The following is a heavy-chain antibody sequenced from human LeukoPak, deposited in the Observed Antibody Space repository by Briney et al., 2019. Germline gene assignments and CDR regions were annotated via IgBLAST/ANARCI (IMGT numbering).Heavy chain of an antibody. J-gene: IGHJ4*02. CDR1: GASISSDKW. CDR2: INHSGNT. V-gene: IGHV4-4*02. Sequence: SGTLSLTCAVSGASISSDKWWSWVRQPPGKGLEWIGEINHSGNTNCSPSLKSRVTISTDKSKNEFSLRLTSVTAADTAVYYCARAGVWLPAVWGQGTLVTVSS. D-gene: IGHD3-9*01. CDR3: ARAGVWLPAV.